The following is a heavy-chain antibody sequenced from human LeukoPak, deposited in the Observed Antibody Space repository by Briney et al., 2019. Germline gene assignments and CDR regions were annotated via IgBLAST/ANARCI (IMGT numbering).Heavy chain of an antibody. CDR1: GGSLSNYY. V-gene: IGHV4-59*01. J-gene: IGHJ4*02. D-gene: IGHD4-11*01. CDR2: IYHTGSA. Sequence: SETLSLTCTVSGGSLSNYYWSWIRQSPGKGLEWIGYIYHTGSANYSPSLKSRVSISIDTSKSQFSLRLISVTAADTAVYYCARRTSSNYVDYWGQGTLVIVSS. CDR3: ARRTSSNYVDY.